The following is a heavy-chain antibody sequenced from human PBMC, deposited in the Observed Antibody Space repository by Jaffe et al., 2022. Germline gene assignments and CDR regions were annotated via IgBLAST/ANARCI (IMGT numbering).Heavy chain of an antibody. J-gene: IGHJ4*02. D-gene: IGHD1-26*01. V-gene: IGHV4-34*01. CDR1: GGSFSGYY. Sequence: QVQLQQWGAGLLKPSETLSLTCAVYGGSFSGYYWSWIRQPPGKGLEWIGEINHSGSTNYNPSLKSRVTISVDTSKNQFSLKLSSVTAADTAVYYCARGRVGALIYWGQGTLVTVSS. CDR3: ARGRVGALIY. CDR2: INHSGST.